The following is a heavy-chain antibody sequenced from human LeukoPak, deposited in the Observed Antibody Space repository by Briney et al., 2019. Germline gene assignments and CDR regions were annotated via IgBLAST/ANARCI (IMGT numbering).Heavy chain of an antibody. V-gene: IGHV3-7*01. Sequence: GGSLRLSCAASGFTFSNYWMSWVRQAPGKGLEWVANIKQDGSEKYYVDSVKGRFTISRDNAKNSLYLQMNSLRAEDTAVYYCARDFHNYCSSTSCYSDFDYWGQGTLVTVSS. D-gene: IGHD2-2*02. CDR2: IKQDGSEK. CDR1: GFTFSNYW. J-gene: IGHJ4*02. CDR3: ARDFHNYCSSTSCYSDFDY.